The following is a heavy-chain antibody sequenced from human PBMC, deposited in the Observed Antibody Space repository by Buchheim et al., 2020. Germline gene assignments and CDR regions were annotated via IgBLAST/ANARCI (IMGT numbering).Heavy chain of an antibody. CDR2: IKQDGSEK. D-gene: IGHD2-15*01. J-gene: IGHJ1*01. V-gene: IGHV3-7*01. Sequence: EVQLVESGGGLVQPGGSLRLSCAASGFTFSSYWMSWVRQAPGKGPEWVANIKQDGSEKYYVDSVKGRFTISRDNAKNSLYLQMNSLRAEDTAVYYCASEFVVVVAATTAEYFQHWGQGTL. CDR3: ASEFVVVVAATTAEYFQH. CDR1: GFTFSSYW.